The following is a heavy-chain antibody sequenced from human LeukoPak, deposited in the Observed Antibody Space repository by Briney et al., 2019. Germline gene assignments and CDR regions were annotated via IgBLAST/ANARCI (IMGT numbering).Heavy chain of an antibody. CDR2: LLSDGTHT. CDR3: ARVRYSPAY. J-gene: IGHJ4*02. D-gene: IGHD6-13*01. CDR1: GFTFSNYG. Sequence: GGSLRLSCAASGFTFSNYGRHWVRQAPGKGLVSVTFLLSDGTHTSSAASVTGRFTISRDNSNNTLYLQMNSLRAEATAVYYCARVRYSPAYWGQGTLVTVSS. V-gene: IGHV3-33*01.